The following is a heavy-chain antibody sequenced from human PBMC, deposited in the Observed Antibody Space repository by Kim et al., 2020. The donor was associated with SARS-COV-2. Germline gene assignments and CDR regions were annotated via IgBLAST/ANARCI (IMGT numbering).Heavy chain of an antibody. CDR1: GGTFSSYA. J-gene: IGHJ6*02. D-gene: IGHD3-10*01. Sequence: SVKVSCKASGGTFSSYAISWVRQAPGQGLEWMGGIIPIFGTANYAQKFQGRVTITADESTSTAYMELSSLRSEDTAVYYCATESRVYGSGSYYDYGMDVWGQGTTVTVSS. CDR3: ATESRVYGSGSYYDYGMDV. V-gene: IGHV1-69*13. CDR2: IIPIFGTA.